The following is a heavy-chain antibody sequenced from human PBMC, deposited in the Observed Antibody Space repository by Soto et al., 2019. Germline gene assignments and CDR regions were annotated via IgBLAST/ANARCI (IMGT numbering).Heavy chain of an antibody. D-gene: IGHD1-7*01. V-gene: IGHV1-3*05. CDR1: GYTFTSYA. Sequence: QVQLVQSGAEEKKPGASVKVSCKASGYTFTSYAMHWVRQAPGQRLEWMGWINAGNGNTKYSQKFQGRVTITRDTSASTAYMELSSLRSEDTAVYYCATGITGTLPFDIWGQGTMVTVSS. J-gene: IGHJ3*02. CDR2: INAGNGNT. CDR3: ATGITGTLPFDI.